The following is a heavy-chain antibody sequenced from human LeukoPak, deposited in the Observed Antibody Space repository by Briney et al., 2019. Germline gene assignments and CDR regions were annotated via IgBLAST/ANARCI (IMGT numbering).Heavy chain of an antibody. CDR2: IYYSGST. V-gene: IGHV4-39*07. J-gene: IGHJ4*02. CDR1: GDSISSSSYF. CDR3: ARDRRRDGYNFDI. Sequence: SETLSLTCTASGDSISSSSYFWGWIRQPPGKGLEWIGSIYYSGSTSYSPSLKSRVTISVDTSKSQFSLKRSSVTAADTAVYYCARDRRRDGYNFDIWGQGTLVTVSS. D-gene: IGHD5-24*01.